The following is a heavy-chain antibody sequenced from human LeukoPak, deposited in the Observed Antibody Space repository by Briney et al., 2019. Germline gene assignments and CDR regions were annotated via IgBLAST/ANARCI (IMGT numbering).Heavy chain of an antibody. J-gene: IGHJ4*02. Sequence: ASVKVSCKASGFTFTGYYMYWVRQAPGQGLEWMGWINPNTGATNYAQKFQGRVIMTRHTSMSTAYVEVSWLRSDDTAVYYCAREANTATGTGDYWGQGTVVTVSS. D-gene: IGHD5-18*01. CDR3: AREANTATGTGDY. CDR2: INPNTGAT. CDR1: GFTFTGYY. V-gene: IGHV1-2*02.